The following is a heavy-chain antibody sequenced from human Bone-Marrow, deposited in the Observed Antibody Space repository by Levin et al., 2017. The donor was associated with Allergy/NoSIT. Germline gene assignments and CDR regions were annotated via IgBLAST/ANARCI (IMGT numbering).Heavy chain of an antibody. CDR1: GFTFSSYW. CDR2: INSDGSST. D-gene: IGHD2-2*01. CDR3: AREDIVVVPAAELDY. Sequence: GGSLRLSCAASGFTFSSYWMHWVRQAPGKGLVWVSRINSDGSSTSYADSVKGRFTISRDNAKNTLYLQMNSLRAEDTAVYYCAREDIVVVPAAELDYWGQGTLVTVSS. V-gene: IGHV3-74*01. J-gene: IGHJ4*02.